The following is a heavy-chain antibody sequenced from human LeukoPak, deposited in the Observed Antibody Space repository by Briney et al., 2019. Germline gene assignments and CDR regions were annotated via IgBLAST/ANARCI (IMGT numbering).Heavy chain of an antibody. CDR1: GGSISSYY. CDR3: STMVRGRGWFDP. CDR2: IYTSGST. J-gene: IGHJ5*02. Sequence: SETLSLTCTVSGGSISSYYWSWIRQPAGKGLEWIGRIYTSGSTNYNPSLKSRVTMSVDTSKNQFSLKPSSVTAADTAVYYCSTMVRGRGWFDPWGQGTLVTVSS. D-gene: IGHD3-10*01. V-gene: IGHV4-4*07.